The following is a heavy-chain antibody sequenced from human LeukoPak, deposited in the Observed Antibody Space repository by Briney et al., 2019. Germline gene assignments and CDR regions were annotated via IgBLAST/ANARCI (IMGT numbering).Heavy chain of an antibody. CDR3: ARRRWADAFDI. J-gene: IGHJ3*02. V-gene: IGHV5-51*01. D-gene: IGHD4-23*01. Sequence: GESLNISCKGSGYSFSNYWIAWARQMPGKGLEWMGIIYPGDSDTTYSPSFQGQVTISADKSISTAYLRWSSLKASDTAMYYCARRRWADAFDIWGQGTMVTVSS. CDR2: IYPGDSDT. CDR1: GYSFSNYW.